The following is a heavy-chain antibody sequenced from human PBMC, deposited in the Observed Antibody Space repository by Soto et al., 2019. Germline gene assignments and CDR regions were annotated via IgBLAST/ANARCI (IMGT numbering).Heavy chain of an antibody. CDR1: GFTFSEHY. V-gene: IGHV3-72*01. J-gene: IGHJ5*02. D-gene: IGHD6-6*01. Sequence: EVQLVESGGGLVQPGGSLRLSCAASGFTFSEHYMDWVRQAPGKGLEWVGRVRDKPHSYTTEYAASVKGRFTISRDDSKSSLYLQMNSLKTEDTAVYHCVTGLRGSSSGLSDWFDPWGQGTLVTVSS. CDR2: VRDKPHSYTT. CDR3: VTGLRGSSSGLSDWFDP.